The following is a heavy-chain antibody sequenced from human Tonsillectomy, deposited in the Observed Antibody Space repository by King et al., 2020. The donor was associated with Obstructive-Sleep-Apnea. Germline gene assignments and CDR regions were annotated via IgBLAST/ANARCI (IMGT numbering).Heavy chain of an antibody. CDR3: AKASHCSSTSCYAGNWFDP. D-gene: IGHD2-2*01. Sequence: VQLVESGGGLVQPGGSLRLSCAASGFTFSSDAMSWVRQAPGKGLEWVSAISGSGSSTYLADSVKGRFTIARDNSKNTLYLQMNSLRAEDTAVYYCAKASHCSSTSCYAGNWFDPWGQGTLVTVSS. CDR1: GFTFSSDA. V-gene: IGHV3-23*04. J-gene: IGHJ5*02. CDR2: ISGSGSST.